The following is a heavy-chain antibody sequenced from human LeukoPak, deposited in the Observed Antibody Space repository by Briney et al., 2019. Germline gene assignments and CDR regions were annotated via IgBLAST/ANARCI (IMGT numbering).Heavy chain of an antibody. CDR2: IGTTGSYI. CDR3: ARDEYDILTDYDY. Sequence: GGSLRLSCAGSGFTFVGYWMSWVRQPPGKGLEWVSSIGTTGSYIFYADSVKGRFTISRDDAKNTLYLQMNSLRAEDTAVYYCARDEYDILTDYDYWGQGTLVTVSS. D-gene: IGHD3-9*01. J-gene: IGHJ4*02. CDR1: GFTFVGYW. V-gene: IGHV3-21*01.